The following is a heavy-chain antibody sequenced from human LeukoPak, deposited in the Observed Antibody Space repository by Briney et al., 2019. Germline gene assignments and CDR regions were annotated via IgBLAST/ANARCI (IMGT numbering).Heavy chain of an antibody. J-gene: IGHJ3*02. V-gene: IGHV3-11*04. D-gene: IGHD3-3*01. CDR3: ARTSYDFWSGYYRGDAFDI. CDR2: ISSRSSNK. CDR1: GFTFSNYY. Sequence: AGGPLRLSCAASGFTFSNYYMSWIRQAPGKGLVWVSYISSRSSNKYYADSVKGRFTISRDNAKNSLYLQMNSLRAEDTAVYYCARTSYDFWSGYYRGDAFDIWGQGTMVTVSS.